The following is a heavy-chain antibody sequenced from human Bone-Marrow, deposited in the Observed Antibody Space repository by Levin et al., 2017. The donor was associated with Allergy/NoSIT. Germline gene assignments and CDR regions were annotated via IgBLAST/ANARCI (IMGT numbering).Heavy chain of an antibody. D-gene: IGHD6-6*01. V-gene: IGHV3-53*01. CDR1: GFTVSSNY. J-gene: IGHJ6*02. CDR2: IYSGGST. Sequence: SCAASGFTVSSNYMSWVRQAPGKGLEWVSVIYSGGSTYYADSVKGRFTISRDNSKNTLYLQMNSLRAEDTAVYYCARQYSSSGFYYYYGMDVWGQGTTVTVSS. CDR3: ARQYSSSGFYYYYGMDV.